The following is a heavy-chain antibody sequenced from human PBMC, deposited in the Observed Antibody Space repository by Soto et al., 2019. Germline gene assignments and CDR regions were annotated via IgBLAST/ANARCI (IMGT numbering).Heavy chain of an antibody. CDR3: VRGQDSGYDVKLGFDI. CDR1: GYTFDNYA. J-gene: IGHJ3*02. V-gene: IGHV1-3*01. CDR2: IHAGNGYT. Sequence: QVQLVQSGAQVKKPGASVKVSCKASGYTFDNYALHWVRQAPWRRLEWMGWIHAGNGYTKYSQRFQGRVTITRDTSARAVHMDLSSLRSEDTSGNYCVRGQDSGYDVKLGFDIWGHGTMVTVSS. D-gene: IGHD5-12*01.